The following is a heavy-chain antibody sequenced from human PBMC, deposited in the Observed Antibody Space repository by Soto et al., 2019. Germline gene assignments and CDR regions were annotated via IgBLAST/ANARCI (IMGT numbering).Heavy chain of an antibody. CDR3: AKAGRGIYYYGSGSYADY. J-gene: IGHJ4*02. Sequence: HPGGSLRLSCAASGFTFSSYAMSWVRQAPGKGLEWVSAISGSGGSTYYADSVKGRFTISRDNSKNTLYLQMNSLRAEDTAVYYCAKAGRGIYYYGSGSYADYWGQGTLVTVSS. CDR2: ISGSGGST. D-gene: IGHD3-10*01. V-gene: IGHV3-23*01. CDR1: GFTFSSYA.